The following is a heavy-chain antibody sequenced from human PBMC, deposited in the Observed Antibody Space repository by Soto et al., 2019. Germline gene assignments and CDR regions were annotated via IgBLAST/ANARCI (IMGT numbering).Heavy chain of an antibody. Sequence: QVQLVESGGGVVQPGRSLRLSCAASGFTFSSYGMHWVRQAPGKGLEWVAVIWYDGSNKYYADSVKGRFTISRDNSKNTLYLQMNSLRAEDTAVYYCARAMTTVTPGYFQHWGQGTLVTASS. V-gene: IGHV3-33*01. CDR3: ARAMTTVTPGYFQH. CDR2: IWYDGSNK. J-gene: IGHJ1*01. CDR1: GFTFSSYG. D-gene: IGHD4-17*01.